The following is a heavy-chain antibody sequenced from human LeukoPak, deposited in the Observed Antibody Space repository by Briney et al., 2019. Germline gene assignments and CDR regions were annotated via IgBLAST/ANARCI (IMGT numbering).Heavy chain of an antibody. CDR3: ARDPLIAVAGRNFDY. D-gene: IGHD6-19*01. Sequence: GRPLRLSCAASGFTFSSYGMHWVRQAPGKGLEWVAVIWYDGSNKYYADSVKGRFTISRDNSKNTLYLQMNSLRAEDTAVYYCARDPLIAVAGRNFDYWGQGTLVTVSS. CDR1: GFTFSSYG. J-gene: IGHJ4*02. V-gene: IGHV3-33*01. CDR2: IWYDGSNK.